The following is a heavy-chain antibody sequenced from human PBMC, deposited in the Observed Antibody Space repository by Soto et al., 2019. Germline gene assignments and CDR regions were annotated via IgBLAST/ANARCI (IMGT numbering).Heavy chain of an antibody. Sequence: HPGGSLRLSCAASGFTFSSYAMHWVRQAPGKGLEWVAVISYDGSNKYYADSVKGRFTISRDNSKNTLYLQVNSLRAEDTAVYYCARDWFRAFRAASYRSFFAYWGQGTLVTVSS. V-gene: IGHV3-30-3*01. CDR2: ISYDGSNK. D-gene: IGHD1-26*01. CDR1: GFTFSSYA. CDR3: ARDWFRAFRAASYRSFFAY. J-gene: IGHJ4*02.